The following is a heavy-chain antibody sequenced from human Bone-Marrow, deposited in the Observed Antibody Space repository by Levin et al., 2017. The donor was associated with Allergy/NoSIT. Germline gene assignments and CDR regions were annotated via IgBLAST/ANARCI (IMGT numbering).Heavy chain of an antibody. V-gene: IGHV1-18*01. CDR1: GYTFTFYG. J-gene: IGHJ3*02. Sequence: SGGSLRLSCKTSGYTFTFYGITWVRQAPGQGLEWMGWISPYNGDTNYAQKLQGRVTMTTDTSTSTAYMELRSLRSDDTAVYYCAREMAETAADTFDIWGQGTIVTVSS. D-gene: IGHD2-8*01. CDR2: ISPYNGDT. CDR3: AREMAETAADTFDI.